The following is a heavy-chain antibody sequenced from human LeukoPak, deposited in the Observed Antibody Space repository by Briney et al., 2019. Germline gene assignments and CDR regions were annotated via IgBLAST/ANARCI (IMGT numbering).Heavy chain of an antibody. Sequence: SETLSLTCTVSSDSISDYYWGWIRQPPGKGLEWIGYISYSGGVSYNPSLKPPVTISLDTSRNQVSLKLSSVTAADTAIYYCVRVHYSSGSLSSWFDPWGGGILVTVSS. J-gene: IGHJ5*02. D-gene: IGHD3-10*01. CDR2: ISYSGGV. CDR1: SDSISDYY. V-gene: IGHV4-59*08. CDR3: VRVHYSSGSLSSWFDP.